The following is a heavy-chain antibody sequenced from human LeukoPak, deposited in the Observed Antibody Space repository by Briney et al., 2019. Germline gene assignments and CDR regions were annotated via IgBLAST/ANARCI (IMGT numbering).Heavy chain of an antibody. CDR2: IYYSGST. V-gene: IGHV4-31*03. CDR1: GGSISSGGYY. Sequence: SETLSLTCTVSGGSISSGGYYWSWIRQHPGKGLEWIGYIYYSGSTYYNPSLKSRVTISVDTSKNQFSLKLSSVTAADTAVYYCARGLIAAAGRINWFGPWGQGTLVTVSS. D-gene: IGHD6-13*01. CDR3: ARGLIAAAGRINWFGP. J-gene: IGHJ5*02.